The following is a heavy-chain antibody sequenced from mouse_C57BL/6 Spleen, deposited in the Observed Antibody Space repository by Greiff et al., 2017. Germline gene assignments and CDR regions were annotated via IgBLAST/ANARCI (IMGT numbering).Heavy chain of an antibody. V-gene: IGHV1-72*01. J-gene: IGHJ2*01. Sequence: QVQLQQPGAELVKPGASVKLSCKASGYTFTSYWMHWVKQRPGRGLEWIGRIDPNSGGTKYNEKFKSKATLTVDKPSSTAYMQLSSLPSEDSAVYCCVRSPNCDAGYFDYWGQGTTLTVSS. CDR2: IDPNSGGT. D-gene: IGHD4-1*01. CDR1: GYTFTSYW. CDR3: VRSPNCDAGYFDY.